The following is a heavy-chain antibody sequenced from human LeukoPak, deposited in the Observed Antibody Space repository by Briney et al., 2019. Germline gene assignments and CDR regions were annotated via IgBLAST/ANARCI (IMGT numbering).Heavy chain of an antibody. CDR2: ISTSSSTI. V-gene: IGHV3-48*01. CDR3: ARDLGPVTYHYFDY. CDR1: GFTFNRYN. Sequence: PGGSLRLSCAASGFTFNRYNMNWVRRAPGKGLEWVSSISTSSSTIYYADSVKGRFTISRDNAKNSLYLQMNSLRAEDTAVYYCARDLGPVTYHYFDYWGQGTLVTVSS. J-gene: IGHJ4*02. D-gene: IGHD4-17*01.